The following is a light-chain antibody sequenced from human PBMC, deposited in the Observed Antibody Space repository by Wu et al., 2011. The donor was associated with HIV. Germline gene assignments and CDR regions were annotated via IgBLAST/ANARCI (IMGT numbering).Light chain of an antibody. V-gene: IGKV3-11*01. CDR2: GAS. CDR1: QSVTTY. Sequence: DIVLTQSPATLSLSPGERATLSCRASQSVTTYLAWYQQKPGQAPRLLIFGASNRATGIPARFSGSGSGTDFTLTISSLEPEDFAVYYCQQHTNWPLTFGQGTRLEIK. J-gene: IGKJ5*01. CDR3: QQHTNWPLT.